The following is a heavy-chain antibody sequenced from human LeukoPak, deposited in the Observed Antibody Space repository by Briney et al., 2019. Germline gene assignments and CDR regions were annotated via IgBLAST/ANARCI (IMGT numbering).Heavy chain of an antibody. CDR2: IDDGGNT. CDR3: ARFSRITWGDWGDAFDV. D-gene: IGHD2-21*02. Sequence: SETLSLMCSVYGESFSDYFWSWIRQPPGKGLEWIGEIDDGGNTNYNPSLMSRVIVAMEKSKKQFSLVMRSVTAADTAVYYCARFSRITWGDWGDAFDVWGQGATVIVSS. J-gene: IGHJ3*01. CDR1: GESFSDYF. V-gene: IGHV4-34*01.